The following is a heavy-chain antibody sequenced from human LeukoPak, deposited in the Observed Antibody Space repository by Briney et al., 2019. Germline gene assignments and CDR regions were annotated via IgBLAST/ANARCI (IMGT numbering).Heavy chain of an antibody. CDR1: AGSFSGYY. D-gene: IGHD6-6*01. V-gene: IGHV4-34*01. Sequence: PSQTLSLTCAVYAGSFSGYYRSWIRQPPGKGLEWIGEINHSGSTNYNPSLKSRVTISVDTAKNQFSLKLSSVTAAYTAVYYCARARIAARPGGFDYWGQGTLVTVSS. CDR2: INHSGST. CDR3: ARARIAARPGGFDY. J-gene: IGHJ4*02.